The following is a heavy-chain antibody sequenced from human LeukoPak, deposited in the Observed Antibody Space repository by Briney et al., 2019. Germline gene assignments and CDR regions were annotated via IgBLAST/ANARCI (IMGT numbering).Heavy chain of an antibody. CDR1: GFTFSSYW. J-gene: IGHJ4*02. Sequence: PGGSLRLSCAASGFTFSSYWMHWVRQAPGKGLEWVSSISSSSSYIYYADSVKGRFTISRDNAKNSLYLQMNSLRAEDTAVYYCARDSRGEPYDYWGQGTLVTVSS. V-gene: IGHV3-21*01. CDR3: ARDSRGEPYDY. D-gene: IGHD1-14*01. CDR2: ISSSSSYI.